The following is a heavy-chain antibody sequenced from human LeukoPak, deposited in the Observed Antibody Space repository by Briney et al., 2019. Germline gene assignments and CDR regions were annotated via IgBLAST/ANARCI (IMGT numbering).Heavy chain of an antibody. J-gene: IGHJ5*02. CDR1: GGSISSSSYY. CDR2: IYYSGST. D-gene: IGHD6-13*01. Sequence: SETLSLTCTVSGGSISSSSYYWGWIRQPPGKGLEWIGSIYYSGSTYYNPSLKSRVTISVDTSKNQFSLKLSSVTAADTAVYYCARAIIAAAGRWFDPWGQGTLVTVSS. V-gene: IGHV4-39*01. CDR3: ARAIIAAAGRWFDP.